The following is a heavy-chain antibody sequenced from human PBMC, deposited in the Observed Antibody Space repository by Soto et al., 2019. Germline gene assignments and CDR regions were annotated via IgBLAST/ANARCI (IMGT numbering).Heavy chain of an antibody. Sequence: ASVKVSCKASGGTFSSYAISWVRQAPGQGLKWMGGIIPIFGTANYAQKFQGRVTITADESTSTAYMELSSLRSEDTAVYYCARSLRIAAAGLISYYYYYGMDVWGQGTTVTVSS. D-gene: IGHD6-13*01. V-gene: IGHV1-69*13. CDR1: GGTFSSYA. CDR3: ARSLRIAAAGLISYYYYYGMDV. J-gene: IGHJ6*02. CDR2: IIPIFGTA.